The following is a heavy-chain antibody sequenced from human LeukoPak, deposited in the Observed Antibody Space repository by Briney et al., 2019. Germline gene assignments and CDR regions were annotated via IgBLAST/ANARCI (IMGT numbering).Heavy chain of an antibody. Sequence: GGSLRLSCAASGFTFSSYGMHWVRQAPGKGLEWVAFIRYDGSNKYYADSVKGRFTISRDNSKNTLYLQMNSLRAEDTAVYYRAKDFYDMNIPAAIDYYYYMDVWGKGTTVTVSS. CDR1: GFTFSSYG. D-gene: IGHD2-2*01. CDR2: IRYDGSNK. J-gene: IGHJ6*03. V-gene: IGHV3-30*02. CDR3: AKDFYDMNIPAAIDYYYYMDV.